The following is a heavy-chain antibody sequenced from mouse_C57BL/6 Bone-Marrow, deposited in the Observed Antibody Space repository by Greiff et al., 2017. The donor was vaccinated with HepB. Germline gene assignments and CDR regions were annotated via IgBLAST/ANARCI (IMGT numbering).Heavy chain of an antibody. J-gene: IGHJ4*01. CDR3: ARRGSYDYDDLHYYAMDY. Sequence: EVKLVESGGDLVKPGGSLKLSCAASGFTFSSYGMSWVRQTPDKRLEWVATISSGGSYTYYPDSVKGRFTISRDNAKNTLYLQMSSLKSEDTAMYYCARRGSYDYDDLHYYAMDYWGQGTSVTVSS. CDR1: GFTFSSYG. V-gene: IGHV5-6*02. D-gene: IGHD2-4*01. CDR2: ISSGGSYT.